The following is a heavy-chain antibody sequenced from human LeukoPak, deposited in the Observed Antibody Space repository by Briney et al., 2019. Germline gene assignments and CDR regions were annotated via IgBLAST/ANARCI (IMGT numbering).Heavy chain of an antibody. D-gene: IGHD2-21*02. CDR2: IKSKTDGGTT. CDR3: TTSYCGGDCYYYEGY. CDR1: GFTFSNAW. V-gene: IGHV3-15*01. Sequence: GGSLRLSCAASGFTFSNAWMSWVRQAPGKGLEWVGRIKSKTDGGTTDYAAPAKGRFTISRDDSKSTLFLQMDSLKTEDTAVYYCTTSYCGGDCYYYEGYWGQGTLVTVSS. J-gene: IGHJ4*02.